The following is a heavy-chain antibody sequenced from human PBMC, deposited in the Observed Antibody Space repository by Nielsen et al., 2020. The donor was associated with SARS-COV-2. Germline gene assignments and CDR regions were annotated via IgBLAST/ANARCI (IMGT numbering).Heavy chain of an antibody. Sequence: WIRQPPGKGLEWVAVIWYDGSNKYYADSVKGRFTISRDNSKNTLYLQMNSLRAEDTAVYYCAKEGYSSSFDYWGQGTLVTVSS. J-gene: IGHJ4*02. V-gene: IGHV3-33*06. CDR2: IWYDGSNK. D-gene: IGHD6-13*01. CDR3: AKEGYSSSFDY.